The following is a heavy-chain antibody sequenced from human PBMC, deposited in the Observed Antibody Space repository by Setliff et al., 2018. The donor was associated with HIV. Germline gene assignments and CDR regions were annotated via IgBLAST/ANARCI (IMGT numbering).Heavy chain of an antibody. V-gene: IGHV4-39*02. J-gene: IGHJ3*02. D-gene: IGHD2-8*01. CDR2: ILYGGNT. CDR3: ARPTTGVGGGAAFDI. Sequence: TLSLTCTVSGESISGSSYSWGWIRQPPGKGPEWIANILYGGNTYYNPSLKSRVTISVDTSKNHFSLKLNSVTAADTAVYFCARPTTGVGGGAAFDIWGQGTMVTVSS. CDR1: GESISGSSYS.